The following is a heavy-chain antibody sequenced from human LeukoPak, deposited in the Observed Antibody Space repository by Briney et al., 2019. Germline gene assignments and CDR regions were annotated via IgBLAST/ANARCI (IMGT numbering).Heavy chain of an antibody. CDR3: ARDVTTASFDY. D-gene: IGHD4-11*01. Sequence: ASVKVSCKASGYTFISYAINWVRQAPGQGLEWMGWIDINPGNPTYAQVFTGRFVFSLDTSVTTAYLEISTIKAEDTAIYYCARDVTTASFDYWGQRTLVTVSS. J-gene: IGHJ4*02. V-gene: IGHV7-4-1*02. CDR2: IDINPGNP. CDR1: GYTFISYA.